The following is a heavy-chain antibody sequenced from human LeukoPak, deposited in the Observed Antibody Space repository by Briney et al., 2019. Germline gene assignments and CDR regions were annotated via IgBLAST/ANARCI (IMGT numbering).Heavy chain of an antibody. CDR3: AGDYEGNLAFDI. Sequence: MPGGSLRLSCAASGFSFSNCSMNWVRQAPGKGLEWVSSISSSSTCIYYADSLEGRFTISRDNVRNSLYLQMNSLRAEDTTVYYCAGDYEGNLAFDIWGQGTMVTVSS. D-gene: IGHD4-23*01. CDR2: ISSSSTCI. CDR1: GFSFSNCS. J-gene: IGHJ3*02. V-gene: IGHV3-21*01.